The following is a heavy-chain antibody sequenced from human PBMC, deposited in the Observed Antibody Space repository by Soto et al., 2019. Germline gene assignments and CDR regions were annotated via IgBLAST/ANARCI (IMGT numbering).Heavy chain of an antibody. Sequence: SETLSLTCAVYGGSFSGYYWSWIRQPPGKGLEWIGEINHSGSTNYNPSLKSRVTISVDTSKNQFSLKLSSVTAADTAVYYCARVFPGVPAAMVSWFDPWGQGTLVTVSA. CDR2: INHSGST. V-gene: IGHV4-34*01. D-gene: IGHD2-2*01. CDR3: ARVFPGVPAAMVSWFDP. J-gene: IGHJ5*02. CDR1: GGSFSGYY.